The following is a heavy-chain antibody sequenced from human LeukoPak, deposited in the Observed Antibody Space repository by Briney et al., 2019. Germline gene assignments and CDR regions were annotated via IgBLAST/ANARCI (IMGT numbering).Heavy chain of an antibody. CDR3: ARDLYSYGYASGDY. J-gene: IGHJ4*02. D-gene: IGHD5-18*01. Sequence: GGSLRLSCAASGFTFSSYSMNWVRQAPGKGLEWVSSNSSSSSYIYYADSVKGRFTISRDNAKNSLYLQMNSLRAEDTAVYYCARDLYSYGYASGDYWGQGTLVTVSS. CDR2: NSSSSSYI. V-gene: IGHV3-21*01. CDR1: GFTFSSYS.